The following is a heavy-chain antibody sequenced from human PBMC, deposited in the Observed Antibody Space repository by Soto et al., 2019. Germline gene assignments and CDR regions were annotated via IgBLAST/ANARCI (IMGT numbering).Heavy chain of an antibody. V-gene: IGHV1-3*05. D-gene: IGHD2-15*01. Sequence: QVQLVQSGAEEKKPGASVKVSCKASGYTFTSYAMHWVRQAPGQRLEWMGWINAGNGNTKCSQKFQDRVTITRDTSASTAYMELSSLRSEDTAVYYCARGESVVGDYWGQGTLVTGSS. CDR1: GYTFTSYA. CDR3: ARGESVVGDY. CDR2: INAGNGNT. J-gene: IGHJ4*02.